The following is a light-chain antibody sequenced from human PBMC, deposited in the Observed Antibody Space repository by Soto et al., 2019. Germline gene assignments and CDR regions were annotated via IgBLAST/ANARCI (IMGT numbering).Light chain of an antibody. Sequence: QSALTQPPSASGSPGQSVTISCTGSSSDVGSYFYVSWYQQHPGKAPKLMSYEVTKRPSGVPDRFSGSKSGNTASLTVSGLQVEDAADYYCSIYAGGDSVMVGGGTQRTVL. CDR3: SIYAGGDSVM. J-gene: IGLJ2*01. CDR1: SSDVGSYFY. V-gene: IGLV2-8*01. CDR2: EVT.